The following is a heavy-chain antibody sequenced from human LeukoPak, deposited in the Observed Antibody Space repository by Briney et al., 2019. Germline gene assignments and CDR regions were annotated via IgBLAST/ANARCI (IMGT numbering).Heavy chain of an antibody. D-gene: IGHD3-22*01. V-gene: IGHV1-18*01. CDR1: GYTFTSYG. J-gene: IGHJ4*02. CDR3: ARVGPLDYYDSSGYYDY. CDR2: ISAYNGNT. Sequence: GASVKVSCKASGYTFTSYGISWVRQAPGQGLEWMGWISAYNGNTNYAQKLQGRVTMTTDTSTSTAYMELRSLRSDDTAVYYCARVGPLDYYDSSGYYDYWGQGTLVTVSS.